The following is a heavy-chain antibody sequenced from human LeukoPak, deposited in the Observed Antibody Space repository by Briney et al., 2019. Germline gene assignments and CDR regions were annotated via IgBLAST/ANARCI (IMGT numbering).Heavy chain of an antibody. D-gene: IGHD6-6*01. CDR3: GSTYSSSSEAALDY. J-gene: IGHJ4*02. CDR2: IIPIFGTA. Sequence: ASVKVSCKASGGTFSSYAISWVRQAPGQGLEWMGGIIPIFGTANYAQKFQGRVTITADESTSTAYMELSSLRSEDTAVYYCGSTYSSSSEAALDYWGQGTLVTVSS. CDR1: GGTFSSYA. V-gene: IGHV1-69*13.